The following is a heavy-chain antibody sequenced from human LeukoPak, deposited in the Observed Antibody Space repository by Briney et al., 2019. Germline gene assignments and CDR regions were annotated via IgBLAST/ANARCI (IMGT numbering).Heavy chain of an antibody. CDR2: ISGDGGST. CDR3: AKEDNHSIGDYLFDY. Sequence: PGGSLRLSCAASGFAFDDYAMHWVRQAPGKGLEWVSLISGDGGSTYYADSVRGRFTISRDNSKNSLYLQMNSLRTEDTALYYCAKEDNHSIGDYLFDYWGQGTLVTVSS. J-gene: IGHJ4*02. D-gene: IGHD4-17*01. V-gene: IGHV3-43*02. CDR1: GFAFDDYA.